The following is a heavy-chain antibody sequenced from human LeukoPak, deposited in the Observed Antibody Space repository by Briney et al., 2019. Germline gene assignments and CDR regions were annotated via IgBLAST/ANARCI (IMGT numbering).Heavy chain of an antibody. CDR3: ARETERIFGVVTYPLDY. J-gene: IGHJ4*02. V-gene: IGHV3-7*03. CDR2: IKDDGRET. Sequence: WGSLRLSCAASGFTFSNYGMHWVRQAPGKGLEWVANIKDDGRETYYVDSVKGRFTISRDNAKNSLYLQMNSLRAEDTALYYCARETERIFGVVTYPLDYWGQGTLVTVSS. D-gene: IGHD3-3*01. CDR1: GFTFSNYG.